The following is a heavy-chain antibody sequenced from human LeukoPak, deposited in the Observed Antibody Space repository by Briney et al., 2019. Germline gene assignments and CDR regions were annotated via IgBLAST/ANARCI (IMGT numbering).Heavy chain of an antibody. CDR1: SYAISSGHY. J-gene: IGHJ4*02. Sequence: PSETLSLTCAVFSYAISSGHYWGWIRQSPGKGLEWIGTIYHDGTTYYNPSLKSRVTISADTSKNQFSLNLNSVTAADTAVYYCAKRASDWFFDYWGQGTLVTVSS. CDR2: IYHDGTT. CDR3: AKRASDWFFDY. D-gene: IGHD3/OR15-3a*01. V-gene: IGHV4-38-2*01.